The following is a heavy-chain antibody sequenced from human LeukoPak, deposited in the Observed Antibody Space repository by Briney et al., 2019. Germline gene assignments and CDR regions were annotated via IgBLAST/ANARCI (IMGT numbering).Heavy chain of an antibody. V-gene: IGHV3-30*18. CDR1: GFTFSSYG. Sequence: GGSLRLSCAASGFTFSSYGMHWVRQAPGKGLEWVAVISYDGSNKYYADSVKGRFTISRDNSKNTLYLQMNSLRAEDKAVYYCAKGPLWYQLLPFDYWGQGTLVTVSS. CDR3: AKGPLWYQLLPFDY. CDR2: ISYDGSNK. D-gene: IGHD2-2*01. J-gene: IGHJ4*02.